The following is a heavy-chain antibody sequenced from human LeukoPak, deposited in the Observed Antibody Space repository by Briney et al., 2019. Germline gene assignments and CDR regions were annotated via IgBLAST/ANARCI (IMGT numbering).Heavy chain of an antibody. V-gene: IGHV3-30*04. Sequence: GGSLRLSCAVSGFTLTNYPVHWVRQAPGKGLECLAFSSKDGKNKYIADSVKGRFSVSRDISKDTLYLQMDSLRAEDTAVYYCAREGHSDLLTGYSPVEYYYYYMDVWGKGTTVTVSS. D-gene: IGHD3-9*01. CDR2: SSKDGKNK. J-gene: IGHJ6*03. CDR1: GFTLTNYP. CDR3: AREGHSDLLTGYSPVEYYYYYMDV.